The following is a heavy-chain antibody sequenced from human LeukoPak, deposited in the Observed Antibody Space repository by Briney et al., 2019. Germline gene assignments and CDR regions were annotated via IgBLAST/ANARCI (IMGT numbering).Heavy chain of an antibody. J-gene: IGHJ4*02. CDR2: ISSSGSTI. V-gene: IGHV3-48*03. Sequence: AGGSLRLSCSASGFTFSSYAMHWVRQAPGKGLEWVSYISSSGSTIYYADSVKGRFTISRDNAKNSLYLQMNSLRAEDTAVYYCARGGVYSSGWYSLMGPIFDYWGQGTLVTVSS. CDR3: ARGGVYSSGWYSLMGPIFDY. CDR1: GFTFSSYA. D-gene: IGHD6-19*01.